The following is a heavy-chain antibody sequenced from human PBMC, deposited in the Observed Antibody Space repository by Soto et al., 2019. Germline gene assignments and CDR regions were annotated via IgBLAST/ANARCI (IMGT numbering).Heavy chain of an antibody. J-gene: IGHJ4*02. Sequence: QVQLVQSGAEVKKPGSSVKVSCKASGGTFSTNDISWVRQAPGQGLEWMGGITPMFDTTKYGQDFQGRVTITADESTTTAYMELSSLRSEDTAIYYCAQDLGSQIAAFWGQGTLVTVSS. CDR1: GGTFSTND. CDR3: AQDLGSQIAAF. CDR2: ITPMFDTT. D-gene: IGHD2-15*01. V-gene: IGHV1-69*12.